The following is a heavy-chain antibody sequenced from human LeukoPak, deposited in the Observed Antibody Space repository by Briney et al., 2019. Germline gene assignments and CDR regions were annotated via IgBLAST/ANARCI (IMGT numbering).Heavy chain of an antibody. CDR3: ARASGSGRNWFDP. J-gene: IGHJ5*02. CDR1: GYTFTSYD. Sequence: ASVKVSCKASGYTFTSYDINWVRQAAGQGLEWMGWMNPNSGNTGYAQKFQGRVTMTRNTSISTAYMELSSLRSEDAAVYYCARASGSGRNWFDPWGQGTLVTVSS. D-gene: IGHD3-10*01. CDR2: MNPNSGNT. V-gene: IGHV1-8*01.